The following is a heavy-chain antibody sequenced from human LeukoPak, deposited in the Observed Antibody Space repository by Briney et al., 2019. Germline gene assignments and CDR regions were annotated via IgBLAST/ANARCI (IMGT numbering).Heavy chain of an antibody. J-gene: IGHJ3*02. D-gene: IGHD3-3*01. V-gene: IGHV4-39*07. CDR2: IYYSGGT. Sequence: PSETLSLTCTVSGGSISSSSYYWGWIRQPPGKGLEWIGSIYYSGGTYYNPSLKSRVTISVDTSKNQFSLKLSSVTAADTAVYYCAREGIFGVVIILHDAFDIWGQGTMVTVSS. CDR3: AREGIFGVVIILHDAFDI. CDR1: GGSISSSSYY.